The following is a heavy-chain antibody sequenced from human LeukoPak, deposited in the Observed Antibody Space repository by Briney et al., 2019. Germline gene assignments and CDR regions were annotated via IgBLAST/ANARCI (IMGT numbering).Heavy chain of an antibody. CDR1: GGSISSSSYY. CDR3: ARRSPLVVVTAAHYYDY. CDR2: VYYSGTT. V-gene: IGHV4-39*01. J-gene: IGHJ4*02. Sequence: PSETLSLTCTVSGGSISSSSYYWGWIRQPPGKGLEWIGSVYYSGTTYYNPSLKSRVTISVDTSKNQFSLTLTAVTASDTAIYYCARRSPLVVVTAAHYYDYWGQGTLVTVSS. D-gene: IGHD2-21*02.